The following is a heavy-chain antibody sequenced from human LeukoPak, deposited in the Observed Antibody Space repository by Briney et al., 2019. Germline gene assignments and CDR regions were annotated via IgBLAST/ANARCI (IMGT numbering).Heavy chain of an antibody. CDR3: ARFTAGWFDP. Sequence: GGSLRLSGAVSGFTVSSKYMSWVRQAPGKGLEWVSVIYSSGDTYYADSVKGRFSISRDNSENTVFLQMNSLRAEDTAIYYCARFTAGWFDPWGQGTLVTVSS. CDR2: IYSSGDT. D-gene: IGHD3-10*01. CDR1: GFTVSSKY. J-gene: IGHJ5*02. V-gene: IGHV3-53*01.